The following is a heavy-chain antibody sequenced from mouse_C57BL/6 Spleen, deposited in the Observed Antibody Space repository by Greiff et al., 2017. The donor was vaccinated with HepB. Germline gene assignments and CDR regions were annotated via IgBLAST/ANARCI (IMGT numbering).Heavy chain of an antibody. CDR2: ISDGGSYT. Sequence: DVQLVESGGGLVKPGGSLKLSCAASGFTFSSYAMSWVRQTPEKRLEWVATISDGGSYTYYPDNVKGRITISRDNAKNNLYLQMSHLKSEDTAMYYCARAYYSNYSAWFAYWGQGTLVTVSA. V-gene: IGHV5-4*01. CDR1: GFTFSSYA. CDR3: ARAYYSNYSAWFAY. J-gene: IGHJ3*01. D-gene: IGHD2-5*01.